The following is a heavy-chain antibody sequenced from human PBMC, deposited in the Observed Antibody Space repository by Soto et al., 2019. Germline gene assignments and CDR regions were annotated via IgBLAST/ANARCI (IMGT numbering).Heavy chain of an antibody. D-gene: IGHD3-10*01. CDR1: GGSISSYC. CDR3: ARLVRGVIDYYYMDV. V-gene: IGHV4-59*01. CDR2: IYYSGST. Sequence: SETLSLTCTVSGGSISSYCWSWIRQPPGKGLEWIGYIYYSGSTNYNPSLKSRVTISVDTSKNQFSLKLSSVTAADTAVYYCARLVRGVIDYYYMDVWGKGTTLTVSS. J-gene: IGHJ6*03.